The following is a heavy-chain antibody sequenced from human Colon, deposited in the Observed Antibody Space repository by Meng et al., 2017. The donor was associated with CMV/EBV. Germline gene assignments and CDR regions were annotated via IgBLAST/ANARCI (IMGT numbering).Heavy chain of an antibody. D-gene: IGHD2-2*01. CDR2: ISGNHANNNNI. Sequence: ASVKVSCKTSGYSFVSYGVAWVRQAPGQGLEWMGWISGNHANNNNIKYAERFQGRVTLTTDTSTTTAYMELRGLRSDDTGVYYCARDISGGGSTSQIPFDSWGQGTEVTVSS. CDR3: ARDISGGGSTSQIPFDS. V-gene: IGHV1-18*01. J-gene: IGHJ4*02. CDR1: GYSFVSYG.